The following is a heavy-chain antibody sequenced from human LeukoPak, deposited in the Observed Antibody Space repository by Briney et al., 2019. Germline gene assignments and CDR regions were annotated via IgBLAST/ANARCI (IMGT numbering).Heavy chain of an antibody. D-gene: IGHD3-22*01. J-gene: IGHJ3*02. CDR2: IKSKTDGGTT. Sequence: PGGSLRLSCAASGFTFSNAWMSWVRQAPGKGLEWVGRIKSKTDGGTTDYAAPVKGRFTISRDDSKNTLYLQMNSLKTEDTAVYYCTTVHLVVVIDFDAFDIWGQGTMVTVSS. CDR1: GFTFSNAW. V-gene: IGHV3-15*01. CDR3: TTVHLVVVIDFDAFDI.